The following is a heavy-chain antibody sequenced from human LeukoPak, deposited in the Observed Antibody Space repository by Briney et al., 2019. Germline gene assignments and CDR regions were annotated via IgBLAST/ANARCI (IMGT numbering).Heavy chain of an antibody. J-gene: IGHJ4*02. CDR1: GFTFRNHG. D-gene: IGHD6-6*01. Sequence: GGSLRLSCAASGFTFRNHGMHWVRQAPGKGLEWVAVIWYDGSNQYYADSVKDRFTITRDNSKNTLYLQMNSLRVEDTALYYCARDMAARRLDYWGQGTLVTVSS. V-gene: IGHV3-33*01. CDR3: ARDMAARRLDY. CDR2: IWYDGSNQ.